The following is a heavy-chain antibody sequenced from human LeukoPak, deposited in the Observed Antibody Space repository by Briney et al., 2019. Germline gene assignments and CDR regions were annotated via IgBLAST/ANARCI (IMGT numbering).Heavy chain of an antibody. CDR3: ARSRGFHSMDSFPV. V-gene: IGHV3-11*03. D-gene: IGHD3-10*01. Sequence: GGSLRLSCAASGFPFRDYYMSWVRQAPGKGLEWLSYISSSDTYTYYADSVRGRFSISRDNANNSLFLHTNSLRAEDTAVYYCARSRGFHSMDSFPVWGQGTMVIVSS. CDR1: GFPFRDYY. J-gene: IGHJ3*01. CDR2: ISSSDTYT.